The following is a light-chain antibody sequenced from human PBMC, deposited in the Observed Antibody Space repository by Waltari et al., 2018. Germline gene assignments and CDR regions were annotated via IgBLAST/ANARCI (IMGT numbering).Light chain of an antibody. J-gene: IGKJ2*01. Sequence: EIVLTQSPGTLSLSPGERATLSCRASQSVSSSYLAWYQQKPGQAPRLLIHGASSRATGIPDRFSCSGSGTDFTLTISRLEPEDFAVYYCQQYGISPYTFGQGTKLEIK. V-gene: IGKV3-20*01. CDR3: QQYGISPYT. CDR1: QSVSSSY. CDR2: GAS.